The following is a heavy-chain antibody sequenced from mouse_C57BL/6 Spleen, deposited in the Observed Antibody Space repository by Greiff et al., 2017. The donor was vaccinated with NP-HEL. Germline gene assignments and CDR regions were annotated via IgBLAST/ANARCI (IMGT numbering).Heavy chain of an antibody. V-gene: IGHV3-6*01. CDR1: GYSITSGYY. J-gene: IGHJ2*01. Sequence: EVQLQESGPGLVKPSQSLSLTCSVTGYSITSGYYWNWIRQFPGNKLEWMGYISYDGSNNYNPSLKNRISITRDTSKNQFFLKLNSLTTEDTATYYWARSQLRSYYFDYWGQGTTLTVSS. CDR3: ARSQLRSYYFDY. CDR2: ISYDGSN. D-gene: IGHD3-2*02.